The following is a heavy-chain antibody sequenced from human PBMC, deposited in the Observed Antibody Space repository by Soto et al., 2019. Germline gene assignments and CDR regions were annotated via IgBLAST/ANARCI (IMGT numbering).Heavy chain of an antibody. CDR2: IYYSGST. V-gene: IGHV4-30-4*01. CDR3: ARRQRPQRPPGYSSSGPNWFDP. J-gene: IGHJ5*02. CDR1: GGSLSSGDYY. D-gene: IGHD6-13*01. Sequence: PSETLSLTCTVSGGSLSSGDYYWSWIRQPPGKGLEWIGYIYYSGSTNYNPSLKSRVTISVDTSRNQFSLKLSSVTAADTAVYYCARRQRPQRPPGYSSSGPNWFDPWGQGTLVTVSS.